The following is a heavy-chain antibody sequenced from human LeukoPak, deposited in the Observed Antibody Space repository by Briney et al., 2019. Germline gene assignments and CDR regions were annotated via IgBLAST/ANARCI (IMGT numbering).Heavy chain of an antibody. CDR2: INSDATRP. J-gene: IGHJ3*02. V-gene: IGHV3-74*01. D-gene: IGHD3-22*01. CDR1: GFTLSDYW. CDR3: ARETRETGRGYHQTDAFDI. Sequence: GGSLRLSCAASGFTLSDYWMHWVRQAPGEGLVWVSRINSDATRPSYADSVKGRFTISRDNAKNTLYLRMNSLRADDTALYYCARETRETGRGYHQTDAFDIWGQGTMVSVSS.